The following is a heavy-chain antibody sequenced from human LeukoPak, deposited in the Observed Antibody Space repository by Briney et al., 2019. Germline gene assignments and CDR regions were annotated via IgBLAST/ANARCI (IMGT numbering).Heavy chain of an antibody. V-gene: IGHV3-13*01. Sequence: GGSLRLSCAASGFTFSSYDMLWVRQATGKGLEWVSAIGTAGDTYYPGSVKGRFTISRENAKNSLYLQMNSLRAGDTAVYYCARGRGPDAFDIWGEGTMVTVSS. J-gene: IGHJ3*02. D-gene: IGHD3-10*01. CDR3: ARGRGPDAFDI. CDR1: GFTFSSYD. CDR2: IGTAGDT.